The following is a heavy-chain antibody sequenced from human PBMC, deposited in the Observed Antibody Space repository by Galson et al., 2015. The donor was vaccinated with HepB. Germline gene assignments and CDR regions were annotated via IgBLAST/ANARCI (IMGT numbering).Heavy chain of an antibody. J-gene: IGHJ3*02. CDR2: IIPILGIA. V-gene: IGHV1-69*02. CDR3: ARRDGDFDAFDI. Sequence: SVKVSCKASGGTFSSYTISWVRQAPGQGLEWMGRIIPILGIANYAQKFQGRVTITADKSTSTAYMELSSLRSEDTAVYYCARRDGDFDAFDIWGQGTMVTVSS. D-gene: IGHD4-17*01. CDR1: GGTFSSYT.